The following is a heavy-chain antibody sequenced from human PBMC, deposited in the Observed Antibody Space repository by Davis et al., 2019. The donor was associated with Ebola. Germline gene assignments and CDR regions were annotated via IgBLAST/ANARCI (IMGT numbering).Heavy chain of an antibody. CDR1: GYLFTTYW. J-gene: IGHJ5*02. CDR3: AIGFDYWTT. V-gene: IGHV5-51*01. Sequence: PGGSLRLSCEGSGYLFTTYWLGWVRQVPGKGLEWMGIIYPGDSDTKYSPSFQGQVTISADKSISTAYLQWSGLLASDTAIYYCAIGFDYWTTWGQGTLVTVSS. D-gene: IGHD3-3*01. CDR2: IYPGDSDT.